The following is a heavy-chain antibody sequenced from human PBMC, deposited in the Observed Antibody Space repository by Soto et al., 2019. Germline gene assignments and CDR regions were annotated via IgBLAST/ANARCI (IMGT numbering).Heavy chain of an antibody. CDR3: TTDGRDCSSTSCYYYYMDV. CDR2: IKSKTDGGTT. V-gene: IGHV3-15*01. CDR1: GFTFSNAW. D-gene: IGHD2-2*01. Sequence: EVQLVESGGGLVKPGGSLRLSCAASGFTFSNAWMSWVRQAPGKGLEWVGGIKSKTDGGTTDYAAPVKGRFTISRDDSKNTLYLQMNSLKTEDTAVYYCTTDGRDCSSTSCYYYYMDVWGKGTTVTVSS. J-gene: IGHJ6*03.